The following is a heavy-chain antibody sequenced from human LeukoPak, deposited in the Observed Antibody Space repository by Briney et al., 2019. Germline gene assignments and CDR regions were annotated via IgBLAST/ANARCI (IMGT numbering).Heavy chain of an antibody. CDR1: GYTFTSYG. CDR2: ISAYNGNT. V-gene: IGHV1-18*01. Sequence: ASVKVSCKASGYTFTSYGISWVRQAPGQGHEWMGWISAYNGNTNYAQKLQGRVTMTTDTSTSTAYMELRSLRSDDTAVYYCARGSSGRPYYYYYMDVWGKGTTVTISS. J-gene: IGHJ6*03. D-gene: IGHD6-25*01. CDR3: ARGSSGRPYYYYYMDV.